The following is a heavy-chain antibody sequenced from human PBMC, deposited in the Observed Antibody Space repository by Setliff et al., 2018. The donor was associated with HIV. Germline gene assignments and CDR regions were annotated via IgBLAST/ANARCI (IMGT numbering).Heavy chain of an antibody. J-gene: IGHJ3*02. CDR3: ARESLNRGELSSNPDASDS. V-gene: IGHV4-39*02. Sequence: SETLSLTCTVSGGSISSGSYYWGWVRQPPGKGLEWNGSFYETGYPYYNPSLKGRVIISLDPSKNHLYPKLRTVTAADTAVYYCARESLNRGELSSNPDASDSWGKGQWAPSPQ. CDR2: FYETGYP. CDR1: GGSISSGSYY. D-gene: IGHD3-16*02.